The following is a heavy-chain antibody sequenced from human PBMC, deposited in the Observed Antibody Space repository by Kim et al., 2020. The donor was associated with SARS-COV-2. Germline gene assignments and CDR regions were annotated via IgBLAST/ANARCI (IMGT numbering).Heavy chain of an antibody. J-gene: IGHJ4*02. V-gene: IGHV4-30-2*05. D-gene: IGHD6-6*01. Sequence: NPSLKSRVTISVDTSKNQFSLKLSSVTAADTAVYYCARERSSSSLSHFDYWGQGTLVTVSS. CDR3: ARERSSSSLSHFDY.